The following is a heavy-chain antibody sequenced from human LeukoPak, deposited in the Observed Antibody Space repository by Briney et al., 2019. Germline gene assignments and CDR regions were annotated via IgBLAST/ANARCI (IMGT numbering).Heavy chain of an antibody. D-gene: IGHD6-13*01. V-gene: IGHV4-59*01. CDR2: IYYSGST. Sequence: SETLSLTCTVSGGSISSYYWSWIRQPPGKGLEWIGYIYYSGSTNYNPSLKSRVTISVDTSKNQFSLKLSSVTAADTAVYYCARNGIAAADPVDYWGQGTLVTVSS. CDR1: GGSISSYY. CDR3: ARNGIAAADPVDY. J-gene: IGHJ4*02.